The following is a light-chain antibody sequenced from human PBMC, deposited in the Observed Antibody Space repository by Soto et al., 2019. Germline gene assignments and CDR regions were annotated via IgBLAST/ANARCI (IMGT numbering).Light chain of an antibody. Sequence: EVVLTQSPATLSLSPGEGATLSCRASRGVGIYLAWYRQKPGQAPRLLIYDTSNRATGIPPRFSGSGSGTDFTLTISSLEPEDFAVYYCQQRYSWPPITFGQGTRLEL. CDR3: QQRYSWPPIT. V-gene: IGKV3-11*01. J-gene: IGKJ5*01. CDR1: RGVGIY. CDR2: DTS.